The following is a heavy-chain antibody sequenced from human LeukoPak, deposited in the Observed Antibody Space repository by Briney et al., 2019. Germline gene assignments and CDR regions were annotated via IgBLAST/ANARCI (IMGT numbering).Heavy chain of an antibody. V-gene: IGHV1-69*05. CDR2: IIPIFGTA. Sequence: SVKVSCKASGGTLSSYAISWVRQAPGQGLEWMGRIIPIFGTANYAQKFQGRVTITTDESTSTAYMELSSLRSEDTAVYYCAREYCGGDCYSGWLDYWGQGTLVTVSS. CDR1: GGTLSSYA. CDR3: AREYCGGDCYSGWLDY. D-gene: IGHD2-21*02. J-gene: IGHJ4*02.